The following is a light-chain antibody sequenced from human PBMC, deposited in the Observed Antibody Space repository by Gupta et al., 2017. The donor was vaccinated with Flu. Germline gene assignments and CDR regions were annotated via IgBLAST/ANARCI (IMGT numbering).Light chain of an antibody. CDR1: QDIGNS. CDR2: AAS. J-gene: IGKJ4*01. CDR3: QHYKSYPFT. Sequence: DIQMTQSPSSLSASLGERVTITCRASQDIGNSLAWFQQKPGKAPKSLIYAASNLQSGVPSQFSGSGSGTEFTLTISSLQSEDFATYYCQHYKSYPFTFGGGTRVEIK. V-gene: IGKV1-16*02.